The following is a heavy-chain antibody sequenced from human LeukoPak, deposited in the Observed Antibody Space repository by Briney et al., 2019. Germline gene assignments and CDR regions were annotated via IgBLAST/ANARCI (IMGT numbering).Heavy chain of an antibody. J-gene: IGHJ4*02. V-gene: IGHV5-10-1*01. CDR3: ARQVYSGYDPFDY. D-gene: IGHD5-12*01. CDR1: GYSFTSYW. CDR2: IDPSDSYT. Sequence: KRGESLKISCKGSGYSFTSYWISWVRQMPGKGLEWMGRIDPSDSYTNYSPSFQGHVTISADKSISTAYLQWSSLKASDTAMYYCARQVYSGYDPFDYWGRGTLVTVSS.